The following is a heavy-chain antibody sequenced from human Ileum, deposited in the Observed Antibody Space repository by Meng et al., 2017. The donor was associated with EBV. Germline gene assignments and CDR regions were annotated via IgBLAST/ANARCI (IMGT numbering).Heavy chain of an antibody. J-gene: IGHJ4*02. Sequence: QVQLVQSVAEVKKPGSSVKVSCKASGGTFSSYAISLVRQAPGQGLEWMGGIIPIFGTANYAQKFQGRVTITADKSTSTAYMELSSLRSEDTAVYYCAVTYYYDSSGYYYNFDYWGQGTLVTVSS. CDR2: IIPIFGTA. CDR3: AVTYYYDSSGYYYNFDY. D-gene: IGHD3-22*01. V-gene: IGHV1-69*06. CDR1: GGTFSSYA.